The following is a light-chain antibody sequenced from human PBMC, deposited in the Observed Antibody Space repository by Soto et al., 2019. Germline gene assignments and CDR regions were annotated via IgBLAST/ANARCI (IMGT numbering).Light chain of an antibody. Sequence: DIQMTQSPSSLSASVGDRVSITCRASQSISTHFSLYQQKPGKAPKLLIYAASSLQSWVPSRFTGSGSGTDFTLTISSLQPEDFATYYCQQSYTSWWTFGQGTKVEIK. J-gene: IGKJ1*01. CDR3: QQSYTSWWT. V-gene: IGKV1-39*01. CDR1: QSISTH. CDR2: AAS.